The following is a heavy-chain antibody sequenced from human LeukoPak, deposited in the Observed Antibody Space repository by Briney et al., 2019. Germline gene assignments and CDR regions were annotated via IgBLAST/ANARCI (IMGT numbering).Heavy chain of an antibody. D-gene: IGHD5-18*01. CDR2: IYYSGST. Sequence: PSETLSLTCTVSGVSISSSSYYWGWIRQPPGKGLEWIGSIYYSGSTYYNPSLKSRVTISVDTSKNQFSLKLSSVTAADTAVYYCASGGGYSYGFDYWGQGTLVTVPS. CDR3: ASGGGYSYGFDY. CDR1: GVSISSSSYY. J-gene: IGHJ4*02. V-gene: IGHV4-39*07.